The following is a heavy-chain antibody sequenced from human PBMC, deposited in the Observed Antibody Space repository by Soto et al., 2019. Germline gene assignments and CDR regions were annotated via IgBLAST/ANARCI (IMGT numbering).Heavy chain of an antibody. Sequence: QVQLQESGPGLVKPSQTLSLICTVSGGSINNGDYYWTRIRQHPGKVLEWIGFLHDSGSTYYNSSRKSRATISVDTSKNHFSLQLTSVSAADTTMYYCARHGGSGPTRDYFSYWGQGILVTVSS. V-gene: IGHV4-31*03. CDR1: GGSINNGDYY. CDR2: LHDSGST. J-gene: IGHJ4*02. CDR3: ARHGGSGPTRDYFSY. D-gene: IGHD2-15*01.